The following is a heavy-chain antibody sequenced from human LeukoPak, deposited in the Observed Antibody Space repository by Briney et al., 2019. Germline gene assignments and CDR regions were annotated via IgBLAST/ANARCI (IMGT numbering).Heavy chain of an antibody. Sequence: PGGSLRLSCAASGFTFSSCWMCWVRQIPGKGLEWVGNIKQDGSETHYVDSVKGRFTISRDNSKNSLFLQMNSLRAEDTAVYYCARFSGMGSNWGRDYWGQGTLVTVSS. D-gene: IGHD7-27*01. J-gene: IGHJ4*02. V-gene: IGHV3-7*05. CDR3: ARFSGMGSNWGRDY. CDR1: GFTFSSCW. CDR2: IKQDGSET.